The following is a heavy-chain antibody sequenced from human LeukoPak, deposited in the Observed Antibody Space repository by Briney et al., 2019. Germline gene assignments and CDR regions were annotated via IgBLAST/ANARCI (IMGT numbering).Heavy chain of an antibody. CDR2: IKQDGSDR. J-gene: IGHJ4*02. Sequence: GGSLRLSCAVSGSTLTEHAWSWVRQAPGTGPEWVANIKQDGSDRNYVTSVRGRFTISRDNAESSLFLQMNSLRAEDTAVYYCVRNLAVAGTCFDSWGQGTLVTVSS. D-gene: IGHD6-19*01. V-gene: IGHV3-7*03. CDR1: GSTLTEHA. CDR3: VRNLAVAGTCFDS.